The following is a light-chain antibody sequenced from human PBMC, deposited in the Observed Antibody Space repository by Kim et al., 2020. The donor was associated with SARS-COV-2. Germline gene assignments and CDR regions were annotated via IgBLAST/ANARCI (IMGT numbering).Light chain of an antibody. CDR1: LSVSSSY. V-gene: IGKV3-20*01. J-gene: IGKJ2*01. Sequence: SPGKIATLSGRANLSVSSSYLAWYQQKPGQAPRLLIYGASSRATGIPDRFSGSGSGTDFTLTISRLEPEDFAVYYCQQYGSSPGYTFGQGTKLEI. CDR3: QQYGSSPGYT. CDR2: GAS.